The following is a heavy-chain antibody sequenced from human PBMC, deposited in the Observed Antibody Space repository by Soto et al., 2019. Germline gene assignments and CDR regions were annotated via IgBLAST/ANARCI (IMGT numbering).Heavy chain of an antibody. CDR2: ISSTGLYT. J-gene: IGHJ5*02. CDR3: TKSWLFEKNWFDP. D-gene: IGHD3-22*01. CDR1: GFSFTTYG. V-gene: IGHV3-23*01. Sequence: GSLRLSCAASGFSFTTYGISFFRQSPGKWLEWVSDISSTGLYTYLADSVKGRFTISRDNSKNTLYLQMNSLRVDDTAVYFCTKSWLFEKNWFDPWGQGTLVTVSS.